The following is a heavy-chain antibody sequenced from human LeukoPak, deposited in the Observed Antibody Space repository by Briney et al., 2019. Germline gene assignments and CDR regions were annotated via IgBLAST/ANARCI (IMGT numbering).Heavy chain of an antibody. Sequence: ASVKVSCKASGGTFSSYAISWVRQAPGQGLEWMGGIIPIFGTANYAQKFQGRVTTTADESTSTAYMELSSLRSEDTAVYYCARENSGYDELDYWGQGTLVTVSS. CDR2: IIPIFGTA. CDR3: ARENSGYDELDY. J-gene: IGHJ4*02. D-gene: IGHD5-12*01. CDR1: GGTFSSYA. V-gene: IGHV1-69*13.